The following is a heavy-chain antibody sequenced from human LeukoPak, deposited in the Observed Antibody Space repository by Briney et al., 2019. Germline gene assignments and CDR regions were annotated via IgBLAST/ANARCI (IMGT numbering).Heavy chain of an antibody. CDR1: GGTFSSYA. V-gene: IGHV1-69*05. Sequence: ASVKVSCKASGGTFSSYAISWVRQAPGQGLEWMGGIIPIFGTANYAQKFQGRVTITTDESTSTAYMELSSLRSEDTAVYYCERGGVIEYYDFWSGYFDYWGQGTLVTVSS. J-gene: IGHJ4*02. CDR3: ERGGVIEYYDFWSGYFDY. D-gene: IGHD3-3*01. CDR2: IIPIFGTA.